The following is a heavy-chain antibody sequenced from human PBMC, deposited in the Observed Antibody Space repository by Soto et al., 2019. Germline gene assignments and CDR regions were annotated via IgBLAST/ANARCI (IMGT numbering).Heavy chain of an antibody. Sequence: TSGTLSLTCTFSCGSISSGGFYWSWIRQHPGKGLEWIGYIYYSGSTYYNPSLKSRVTISVDTSKNQFSLKLSSVTAADTAVYYCARVPYSSSPLSWFDPWGQGTLVTVSS. CDR1: CGSISSGGFY. J-gene: IGHJ5*02. D-gene: IGHD6-6*01. V-gene: IGHV4-31*03. CDR3: ARVPYSSSPLSWFDP. CDR2: IYYSGST.